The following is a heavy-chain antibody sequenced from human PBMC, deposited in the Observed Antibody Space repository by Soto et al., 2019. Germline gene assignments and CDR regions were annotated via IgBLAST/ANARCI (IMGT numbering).Heavy chain of an antibody. CDR2: IIPMFGTP. V-gene: IGHV1-69*18. Sequence: QVQLVQSGAEVKEPGSSVKVSCKAFGGTFSTYSISWVRQAPGQGLEWMGMIIPMFGTPDYAQKSQGRVTITADESTSTVYMELSSLRSEDTAVYYCAREGGAYSSGWRYFDYWGQGTLVTVSS. D-gene: IGHD6-19*01. CDR3: AREGGAYSSGWRYFDY. CDR1: GGTFSTYS. J-gene: IGHJ4*02.